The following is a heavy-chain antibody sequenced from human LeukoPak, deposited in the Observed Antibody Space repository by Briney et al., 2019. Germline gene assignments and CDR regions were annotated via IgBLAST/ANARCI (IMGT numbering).Heavy chain of an antibody. V-gene: IGHV3-21*01. J-gene: IGHJ6*03. CDR1: GFTFSSYS. CDR2: ISSSSSYI. Sequence: PGGSLRLSCAASGFTFSSYSMNWVRQAPGKGLEWVSSISSSSSYIYYADSVKGRFTISRDNAKNSLYLQMNSLRAEDTAVYYCAKEGSYSNYVTFYYYYYMDVWGKGTTVTVSS. D-gene: IGHD4-11*01. CDR3: AKEGSYSNYVTFYYYYYMDV.